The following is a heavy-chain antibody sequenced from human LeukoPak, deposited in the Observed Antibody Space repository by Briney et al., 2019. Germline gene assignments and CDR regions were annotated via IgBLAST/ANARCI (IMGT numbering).Heavy chain of an antibody. J-gene: IGHJ6*04. V-gene: IGHV4-39*07. D-gene: IGHD2-21*01. CDR3: AIKIIEEVAPRKDG. CDR2: IYYSGST. CDR1: GGSISSSSYY. Sequence: SETLSLTCTVSGGSISSSSYYWGWIRQPPGKGLEWIGSIYYSGSTSYSPSLRSRVTISVDTSKNQFSLKLSSVTAADTAVYYCAIKIIEEVAPRKDGWSEGTTITISS.